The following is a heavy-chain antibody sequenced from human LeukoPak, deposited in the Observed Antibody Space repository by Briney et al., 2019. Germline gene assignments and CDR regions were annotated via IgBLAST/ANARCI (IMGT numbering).Heavy chain of an antibody. V-gene: IGHV4-61*02. CDR3: ARDYCSGGRCYSS. D-gene: IGHD2-15*01. Sequence: PSETLSLTCTVSGGSISSGSYYWSWIRQPAGKGLEWIGRIYTSGSTNYNPSLKSRVTISVDTSKNQFSLKLSSVTAADTAVYYCARDYCSGGRCYSSWGQGTLVTVSS. J-gene: IGHJ4*02. CDR1: GGSISSGSYY. CDR2: IYTSGST.